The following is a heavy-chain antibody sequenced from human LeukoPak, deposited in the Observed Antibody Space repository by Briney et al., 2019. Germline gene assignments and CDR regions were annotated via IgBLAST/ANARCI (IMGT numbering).Heavy chain of an antibody. Sequence: SETLSLTCAVSDDSFSSHYWTWIQQPPGKGLEWIGYISYIGSTNYNPSLKSRVTISIDTSKNQFSLKLSSVTAADTAVYYCARDLVTVTKGFDIWGQGKMVSVSS. CDR1: DDSFSSHY. J-gene: IGHJ3*02. V-gene: IGHV4-59*11. CDR2: ISYIGST. CDR3: ARDLVTVTKGFDI. D-gene: IGHD4-17*01.